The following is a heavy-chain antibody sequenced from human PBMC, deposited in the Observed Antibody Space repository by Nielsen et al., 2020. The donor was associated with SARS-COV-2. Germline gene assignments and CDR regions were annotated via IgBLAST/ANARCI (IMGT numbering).Heavy chain of an antibody. Sequence: GESLKISCVVSGFTISTYAMSWVRQAPGKGLEWVSAISASTYYADSVKGRFTISRDNAENSLALQMNSQRAEDTAVYYCARESVTGTDAFDIWGQGTVVTVSS. J-gene: IGHJ3*02. V-gene: IGHV3-23*01. CDR1: GFTISTYA. CDR3: ARESVTGTDAFDI. D-gene: IGHD6-19*01. CDR2: ISAST.